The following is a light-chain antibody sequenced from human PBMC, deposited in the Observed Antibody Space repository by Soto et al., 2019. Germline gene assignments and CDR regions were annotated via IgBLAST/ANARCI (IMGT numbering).Light chain of an antibody. CDR1: QSVSNY. CDR3: QQRSNWPPAP. Sequence: EIVLTQSPATLSLSPGERATLSCRASQSVSNYLAWYQQKPGQAPRLLIYDASNRATGIPARFSGSGSGTDVTLTISSLEPEDFAVYYCQQRSNWPPAPFGGGTRVEIK. J-gene: IGKJ4*01. V-gene: IGKV3-11*01. CDR2: DAS.